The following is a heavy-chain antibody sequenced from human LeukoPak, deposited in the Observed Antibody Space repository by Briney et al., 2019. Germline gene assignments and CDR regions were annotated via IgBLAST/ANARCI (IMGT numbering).Heavy chain of an antibody. CDR1: GYTFTSNA. Sequence: GASVKVSCKASGYTFTSNAMNWVRQAPGQGLEWMGWINTNTGHPTYAQGFTGRFVLSLDTSVSTAYLQISSLKAEDTAVYYCARDRADGYSSSWYSVYFQHWGQGTLVTVSS. CDR3: ARDRADGYSSSWYSVYFQH. D-gene: IGHD6-13*01. V-gene: IGHV7-4-1*02. CDR2: INTNTGHP. J-gene: IGHJ1*01.